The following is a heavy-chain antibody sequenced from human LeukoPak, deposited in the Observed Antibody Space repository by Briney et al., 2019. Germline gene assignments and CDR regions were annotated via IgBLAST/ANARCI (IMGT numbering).Heavy chain of an antibody. CDR3: ARHFTGPYRYNWFDP. Sequence: SETLSLTCAVYGGSFSGYYRSCIRQPPGKGLEWIGEINHSGSTNYNPSLKRRVTISVDTSKTQFSLTLSSVTAADTAVYYCARHFTGPYRYNWFDPWGQGTLVTVSS. V-gene: IGHV4-34*01. J-gene: IGHJ5*02. CDR2: INHSGST. CDR1: GGSFSGYY. D-gene: IGHD3-9*01.